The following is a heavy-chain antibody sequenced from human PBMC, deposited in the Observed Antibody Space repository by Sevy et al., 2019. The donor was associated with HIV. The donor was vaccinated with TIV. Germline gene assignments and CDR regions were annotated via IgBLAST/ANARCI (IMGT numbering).Heavy chain of an antibody. CDR2: IVGRSSYI. CDR1: GFTLRIYV. V-gene: IGHV3-21*01. Sequence: GGSLSFSVAASGFTLRIYVMTWFPQPPGRGLKGVSSIVGRSSYIYYAESVKGRFPISRDNAKNSLYLQMNSLRAEDTAVYYCARGGYCSGGSCYGPPDSWGQGTLVTVSS. J-gene: IGHJ4*02. CDR3: ARGGYCSGGSCYGPPDS. D-gene: IGHD2-15*01.